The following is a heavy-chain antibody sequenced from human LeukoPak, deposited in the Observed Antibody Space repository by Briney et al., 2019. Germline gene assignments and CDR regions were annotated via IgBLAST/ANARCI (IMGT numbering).Heavy chain of an antibody. V-gene: IGHV3-21*01. CDR2: ISSSSSYI. J-gene: IGHJ4*02. D-gene: IGHD3-3*01. CDR3: ARDWGVVIKRPYYFDY. Sequence: GGSPRLSCAAYGFTFTTYSMNWVRQAPGKGLEWVSSISSSSSYIYYADSVKGRFTISRDNAKNSLYLQMNSLRAEDTAVYYCARDWGVVIKRPYYFDYWGQGTLVTVSS. CDR1: GFTFTTYS.